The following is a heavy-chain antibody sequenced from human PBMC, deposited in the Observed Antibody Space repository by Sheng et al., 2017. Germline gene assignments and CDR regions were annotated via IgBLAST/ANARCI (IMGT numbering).Heavy chain of an antibody. CDR1: GYSISSGYY. D-gene: IGHD2-2*01. Sequence: QVQLQESGPGLVKPSETLSLTCAVSGYSISSGYYWGWIRQPPGKGLEWIGSIYHSGSTYYNPSLKSRVTISVDTSKNQFSLKLSSVTAADTAVYYCARDSSCSSTSCYFYKASQLAFDPWGQG. CDR2: IYHSGST. J-gene: IGHJ5*02. V-gene: IGHV4-38-2*02. CDR3: ARDSSCSSTSCYFYKASQLAFDP.